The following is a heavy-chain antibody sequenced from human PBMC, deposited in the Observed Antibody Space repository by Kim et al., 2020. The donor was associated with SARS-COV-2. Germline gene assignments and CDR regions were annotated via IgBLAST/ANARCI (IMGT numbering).Heavy chain of an antibody. CDR1: GFTFSNHG. CDR3: PRHRLSGAVNCFDP. CDR2: ITGNGAST. D-gene: IGHD7-27*01. V-gene: IGHV3-23*01. Sequence: GGSLRLSCAAAGFTFSNHGMSWVRQAPGKGPDWVSAITGNGASTYYADAVKGRFTISTANSKNSLYLQMHGLGAEDTAAHYCPRHRLSGAVNCFDPW. J-gene: IGHJ5*02.